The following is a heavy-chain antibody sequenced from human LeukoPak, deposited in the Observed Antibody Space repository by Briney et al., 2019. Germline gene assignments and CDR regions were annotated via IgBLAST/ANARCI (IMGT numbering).Heavy chain of an antibody. Sequence: GGSLGLSCVASGFTFSIYWMSWVRQAPGKGLEWVANIKQDGTEKHYVDSVKGRFTISRDNAKNSLHLQMNSLRDEDTAVYYCARDRYFQYWGQGNLVIVSS. J-gene: IGHJ1*01. CDR3: ARDRYFQY. V-gene: IGHV3-7*01. D-gene: IGHD2-2*01. CDR2: IKQDGTEK. CDR1: GFTFSIYW.